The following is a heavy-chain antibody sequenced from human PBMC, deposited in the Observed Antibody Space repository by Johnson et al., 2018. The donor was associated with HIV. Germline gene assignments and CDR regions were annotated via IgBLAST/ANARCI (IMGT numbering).Heavy chain of an antibody. V-gene: IGHV3-30*04. Sequence: QVQLVESGGGLVQPGRSLRLSCAASGFTFSSYAMHWVRQAPGKGLEWVAVISYDGSNKYYADSVKGRFTISRDNSKNTLYLQMNSLRAEDTAVYYCARGYGGNYDAFDIWGQGTMVTVSS. CDR3: ARGYGGNYDAFDI. CDR2: ISYDGSNK. CDR1: GFTFSSYA. D-gene: IGHD4-23*01. J-gene: IGHJ3*02.